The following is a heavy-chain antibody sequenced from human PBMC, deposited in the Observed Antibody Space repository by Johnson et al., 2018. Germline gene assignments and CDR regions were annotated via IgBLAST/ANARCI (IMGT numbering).Heavy chain of an antibody. CDR3: AKDYDFWSGYLDGIDV. D-gene: IGHD3-3*01. J-gene: IGHJ6*02. V-gene: IGHV3-23*01. CDR2: ISGSGGST. CDR1: GFTFSSYA. Sequence: VQLQESGGGLVQPGGSLRLSCAASGFTFSSYAMSWVRQAPGKGLEWVSAISGSGGSTYYADSVKGRFTISRDNSKNTLYLQMNSLRAEDTAVYYCAKDYDFWSGYLDGIDVWGQGTTVTVSS.